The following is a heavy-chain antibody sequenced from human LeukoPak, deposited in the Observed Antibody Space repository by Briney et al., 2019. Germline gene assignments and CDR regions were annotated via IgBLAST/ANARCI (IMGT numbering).Heavy chain of an antibody. Sequence: SQTLSLTCAISGDTVSSNSAVWNWITQSPSRGLEWLGRTYYRSEWYNDYAVSVTSRITIIPDTSKNQFSLQLNSVTPEDTAVYYCAGDGGGSYFCYWGQGTLVTVSS. D-gene: IGHD1-26*01. CDR2: TYYRSEWYN. V-gene: IGHV6-1*01. J-gene: IGHJ4*02. CDR1: GDTVSSNSAV. CDR3: AGDGGGSYFCY.